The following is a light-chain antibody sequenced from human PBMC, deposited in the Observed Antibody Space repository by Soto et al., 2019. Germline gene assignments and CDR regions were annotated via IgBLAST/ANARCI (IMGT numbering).Light chain of an antibody. CDR3: QQYGSSPPIT. V-gene: IGKV3-20*01. CDR1: QSISSSY. Sequence: IVLTQSPGTLSLSPGEGATLSCGASQSISSSYLAWYQQKPGQAPRLLIYGASSRATGIPDRFSGSGSGTDFTLTISRLEPEDFAVYYCQQYGSSPPITFGQGTRLEIK. CDR2: GAS. J-gene: IGKJ5*01.